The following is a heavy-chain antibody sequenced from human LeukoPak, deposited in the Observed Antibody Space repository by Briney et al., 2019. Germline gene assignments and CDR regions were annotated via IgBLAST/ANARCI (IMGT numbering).Heavy chain of an antibody. CDR1: GFTFSNYW. V-gene: IGHV3-74*01. CDR3: ARSEYCSSTSCYVTVDY. D-gene: IGHD2-2*01. Sequence: PGGSLRLSCAASGFTFSNYWMHWVRQAPGKGRVWVSHINTGGSSTNYADSVTGRFTISRDNAKNTLFLQMNSLRAEDTAVYYCARSEYCSSTSCYVTVDYWGQGTLVTVSS. J-gene: IGHJ4*02. CDR2: INTGGSST.